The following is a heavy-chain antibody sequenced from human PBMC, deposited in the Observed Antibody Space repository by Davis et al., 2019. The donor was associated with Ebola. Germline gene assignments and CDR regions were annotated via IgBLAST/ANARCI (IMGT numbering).Heavy chain of an antibody. J-gene: IGHJ6*02. D-gene: IGHD3-16*01. CDR3: TTERGVWYYYGMDV. Sequence: PGGSLRLSCAASGFTFSSYAMSWVRQAPGKGLEWVSAISGSGGSTYYADSVKGRFTISRDNSKNTLYLQMNSLRAEDTAVYYCTTERGVWYYYGMDVWGQGTTVTVSS. V-gene: IGHV3-23*01. CDR2: ISGSGGST. CDR1: GFTFSSYA.